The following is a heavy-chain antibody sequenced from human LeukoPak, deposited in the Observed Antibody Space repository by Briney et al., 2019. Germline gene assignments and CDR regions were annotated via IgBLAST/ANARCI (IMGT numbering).Heavy chain of an antibody. D-gene: IGHD2-2*01. V-gene: IGHV1-2*02. CDR3: ARQGAAMPYYFDY. J-gene: IGHJ4*02. CDR1: GYTFTGYY. Sequence: ASVKVSCKASGYTFTGYYMHWVRQAPGQGLEWMGWINPNSGGTNYAQKFQGRVTMTRDTSISTAYMELSRLRSDDTAVYYCARQGAAMPYYFDYWGQGTLVTVSS. CDR2: INPNSGGT.